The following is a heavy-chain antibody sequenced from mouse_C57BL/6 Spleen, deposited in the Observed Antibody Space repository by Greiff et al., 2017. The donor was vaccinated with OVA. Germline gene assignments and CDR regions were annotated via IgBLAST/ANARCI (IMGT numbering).Heavy chain of an antibody. CDR2: ISGGGGNT. CDR1: GFTFSSYT. V-gene: IGHV5-9*01. J-gene: IGHJ1*03. D-gene: IGHD1-1*01. CDR3: ARHDYYGRTFDFDV. Sequence: EVQRVESGGGLVKPGGSLKLSCAASGFTFSSYTMSWVRQTPEKRLEWVATISGGGGNTYYPDSVKGRFTISRDNAKNTLYLQMSSLRSEDTALYYCARHDYYGRTFDFDVWAQGPRSPSPQ.